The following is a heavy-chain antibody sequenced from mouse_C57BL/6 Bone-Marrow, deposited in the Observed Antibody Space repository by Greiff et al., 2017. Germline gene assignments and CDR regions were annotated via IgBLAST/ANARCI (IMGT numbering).Heavy chain of an antibody. V-gene: IGHV5-6*01. CDR3: ARHRIREWENYFDY. CDR1: GFTFSSYG. Sequence: EVKLVESGGDLVKPGGSLKLSCAASGFTFSSYGMSWVRQTPDKRLEWVATISSGGSYTYYPDSVKGRFTISRDNAKNTLYLQMSSLKSEDTAMYYCARHRIREWENYFDYWGQGATLTVSS. J-gene: IGHJ2*01. D-gene: IGHD1-3*01. CDR2: ISSGGSYT.